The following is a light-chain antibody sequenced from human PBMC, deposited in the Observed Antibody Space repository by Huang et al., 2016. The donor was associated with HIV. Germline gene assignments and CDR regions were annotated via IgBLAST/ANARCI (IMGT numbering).Light chain of an antibody. CDR2: AAS. J-gene: IGKJ2*01. CDR1: QSITTY. V-gene: IGKV1-39*01. CDR3: QQSYSPPYT. Sequence: DIQMTQSPSSLPASLGDRVTVTCRASQSITTYLNWYQLKPGKAPKLLIHAASSLQSGVPSEFSGSRSGTNYTLTISSLQPEDFATYCCQQSYSPPYTFGQGTKLEIK.